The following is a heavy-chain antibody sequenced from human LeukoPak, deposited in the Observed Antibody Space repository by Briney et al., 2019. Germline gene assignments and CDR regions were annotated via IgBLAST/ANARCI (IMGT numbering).Heavy chain of an antibody. V-gene: IGHV1-69*05. CDR2: ITPLFGSE. D-gene: IGHD2-8*01. Sequence: GASVKVSCTASGGTFKNNALNWVRQAPGQGLEWMGGITPLFGSEHYAQRFQGRVTITTDESTSTAYMELSSLTSEDTAVYFCARGRLMVTGFDLWGQGTMVTVSS. CDR1: GGTFKNNA. CDR3: ARGRLMVTGFDL. J-gene: IGHJ3*01.